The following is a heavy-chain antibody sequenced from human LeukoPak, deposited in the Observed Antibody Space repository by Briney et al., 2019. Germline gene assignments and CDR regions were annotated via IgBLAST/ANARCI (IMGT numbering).Heavy chain of an antibody. CDR3: ARGEGGSSSRRYFDY. J-gene: IGHJ4*02. CDR2: ITTTSSYI. Sequence: GGSLRLSCATSRFTFSNSDMNWVRQAPGKGLEWVSSITTTSSYIYYADSVKGRFTISRDNSKNTLYLQMNSLRAEDTAVYYCARGEGGSSSRRYFDYWGQGTLVTVSS. D-gene: IGHD6-13*01. CDR1: RFTFSNSD. V-gene: IGHV3-21*01.